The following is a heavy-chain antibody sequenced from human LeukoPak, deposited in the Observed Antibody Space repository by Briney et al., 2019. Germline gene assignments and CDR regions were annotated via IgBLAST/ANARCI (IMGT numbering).Heavy chain of an antibody. V-gene: IGHV3-23*01. Sequence: GGSLRLSCAASGFTFSSYWMHWVRQAPGKGLEWVSAISGSGGSTYYADSVKGRFTISRDNSKNTLYLQMNSLRAEDTAVYYCAKGLELVVVAATLVDYWGQGTLVTVSS. CDR1: GFTFSSYW. CDR3: AKGLELVVVAATLVDY. D-gene: IGHD2-15*01. J-gene: IGHJ4*02. CDR2: ISGSGGST.